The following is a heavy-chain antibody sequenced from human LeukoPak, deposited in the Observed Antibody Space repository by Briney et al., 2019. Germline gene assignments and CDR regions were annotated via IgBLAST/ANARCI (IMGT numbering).Heavy chain of an antibody. V-gene: IGHV3-66*01. CDR1: GFTVSSNY. CDR3: ARANYGDYGLAFVI. J-gene: IGHJ3*02. Sequence: GGSLRLSCAASGFTVSSNYMSWVRQAPGKGLEWVSDIYSGGSTYYTDSVMGRFTISRDNSKNKLYLQMKSLRAEDTAVYYCARANYGDYGLAFVIWGQGRMVTVSS. D-gene: IGHD4-17*01. CDR2: IYSGGST.